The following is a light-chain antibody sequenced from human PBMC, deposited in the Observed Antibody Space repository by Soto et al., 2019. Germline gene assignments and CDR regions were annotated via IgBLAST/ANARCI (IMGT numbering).Light chain of an antibody. CDR2: GAS. V-gene: IGKV3-15*01. Sequence: EIVMPQSPATLSVSPGASSTLSGRASQSVRSNLAWYQQKPGQAPRLLIYGASTRATGIPARFSGSGSGTDFTLTISRLEPEDFAVYYCQQYGSSKTVGQGTKVDIK. CDR3: QQYGSSKT. J-gene: IGKJ1*01. CDR1: QSVRSN.